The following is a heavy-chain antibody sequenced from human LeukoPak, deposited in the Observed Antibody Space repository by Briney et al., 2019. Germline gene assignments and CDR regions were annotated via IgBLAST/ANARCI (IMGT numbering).Heavy chain of an antibody. CDR2: VYYSGET. CDR1: GGSISSVSFY. D-gene: IGHD2-21*01. V-gene: IGHV4-61*01. CDR3: ARLQGDSTAIFDY. J-gene: IGHJ4*02. Sequence: SETLSLTCSVSGGSISSVSFYWGWIRQPPAKGLEWVGYVYYSGETNYNPSLKSRVTISVDTSKNQFSLKLTSVTAADTAVYYCARLQGDSTAIFDYWGQGILVSVSS.